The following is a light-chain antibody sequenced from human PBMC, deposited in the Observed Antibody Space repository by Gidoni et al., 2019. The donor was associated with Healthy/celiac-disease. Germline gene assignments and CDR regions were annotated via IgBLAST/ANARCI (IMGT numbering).Light chain of an antibody. Sequence: EIVMTQSPATLSVSPGKRATLSCRASQSISSNLAWYQQKPGQAPRLLIYGASIRAPGIPARFSGSGSVTEFTLTISSLQSEDFAVYYCQQYNNWPPMYTFGQXTKLEIK. V-gene: IGKV3-15*01. CDR3: QQYNNWPPMYT. CDR1: QSISSN. CDR2: GAS. J-gene: IGKJ2*01.